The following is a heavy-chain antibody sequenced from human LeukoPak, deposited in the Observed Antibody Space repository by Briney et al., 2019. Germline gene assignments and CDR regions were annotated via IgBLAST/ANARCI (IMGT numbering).Heavy chain of an antibody. Sequence: GGSLRLSCAASGFTFSSYTMHWVRQAPDKGLEWVAVISYDGTDKYYADSVKGRFTISRENSKNMLYLEMNSLRTQDTAVFYCARVVGAASFDYWGQGTLVTVSS. CDR1: GFTFSSYT. J-gene: IGHJ4*02. D-gene: IGHD1-26*01. CDR3: ARVVGAASFDY. CDR2: ISYDGTDK. V-gene: IGHV3-30*01.